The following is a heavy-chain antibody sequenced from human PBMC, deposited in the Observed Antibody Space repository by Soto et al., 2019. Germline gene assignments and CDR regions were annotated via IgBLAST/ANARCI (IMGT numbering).Heavy chain of an antibody. J-gene: IGHJ4*02. CDR3: ARPKYSSSWYNY. CDR1: GGSISSSSYY. V-gene: IGHV4-39*01. CDR2: IYYSGST. Sequence: QLQLQESGPGLVKPSETLSLTCTVSGGSISSSSYYWGWIRQPPGKGLEWIGSIYYSGSTYYNPSLKSRVTISVDTSKNQFSLKLSSVTAADTAVYYCARPKYSSSWYNYWGQGTLVTVSS. D-gene: IGHD6-13*01.